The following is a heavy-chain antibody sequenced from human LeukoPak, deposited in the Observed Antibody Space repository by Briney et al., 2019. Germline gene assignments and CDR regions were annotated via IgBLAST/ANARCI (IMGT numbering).Heavy chain of an antibody. CDR2: ISGSGCST. CDR3: AKVTALWFGEFSFDY. V-gene: IGHV3-23*01. D-gene: IGHD3-10*01. Sequence: GGPLRLSCAASGFPFSSYAMIWVRQASGKGLEWVSAISGSGCSTYYADSVKGRFTISRDNSKNTLYLQMNSLRAEDTAVYYCAKVTALWFGEFSFDYWGQGTLVTVSS. CDR1: GFPFSSYA. J-gene: IGHJ4*02.